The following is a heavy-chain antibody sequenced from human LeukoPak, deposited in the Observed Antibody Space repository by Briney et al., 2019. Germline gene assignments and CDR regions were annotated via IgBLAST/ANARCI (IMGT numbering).Heavy chain of an antibody. D-gene: IGHD1-7*01. CDR3: AREGTGTTPAFDI. CDR2: IIPILGIA. CDR1: GGTFSSYA. V-gene: IGHV1-69*04. J-gene: IGHJ3*02. Sequence: SVKVSCKASGGTFSSYAISWVRQAPGQGLEWMGRIIPILGIANYAQKFQGRVTITADKSTSTAYMELSSLRSEDTAVYYCAREGTGTTPAFDIWGQGTMVTVSS.